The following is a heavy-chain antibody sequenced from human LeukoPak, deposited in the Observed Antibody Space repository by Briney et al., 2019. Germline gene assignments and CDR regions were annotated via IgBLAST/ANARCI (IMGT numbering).Heavy chain of an antibody. Sequence: GGSLRLSCAASGFTLSDHWMNWVRQPPGKGLLWVSHINVDGSDTYYADSVKGRFTVSRDNARNTLYLQMDSLRVEDTAVYYCVRDGTGYPPFDLWGQGNLVTVSS. CDR3: VRDGTGYPPFDL. V-gene: IGHV3-74*01. CDR2: INVDGSDT. CDR1: GFTLSDHW. J-gene: IGHJ5*02. D-gene: IGHD1-1*01.